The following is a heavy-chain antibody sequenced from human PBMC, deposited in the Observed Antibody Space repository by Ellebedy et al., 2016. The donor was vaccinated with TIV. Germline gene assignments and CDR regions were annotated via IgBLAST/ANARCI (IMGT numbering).Heavy chain of an antibody. CDR1: GFTVTPHY. V-gene: IGHV3-53*01. J-gene: IGHJ4*02. D-gene: IGHD4-23*01. CDR2: IFSAAVGGET. Sequence: GESLMISCAASGFTVTPHYMHSFRPPPGTGLERVLVIFSAAVGGETHYADSVKGRFTISRDSSKNTLYLQMKSRRAEDTAVYYCARDAAGNGGKLDYWGQGALVTVAS. CDR3: ARDAAGNGGKLDY.